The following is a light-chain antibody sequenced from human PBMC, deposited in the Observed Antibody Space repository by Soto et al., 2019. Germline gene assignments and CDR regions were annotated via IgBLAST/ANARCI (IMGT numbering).Light chain of an antibody. CDR2: EDN. J-gene: IGLJ3*02. CDR1: SGSIARNY. Sequence: NFMLTQPHSVSESPGKTVTISCTGSSGSIARNYVQWYQQRPGSAPTTVIYEDNQRPSGVPDRFSGSIDSSSNSASLSISGLKTEDEADYYCQSYDSGNGNWVFGGGTKLTVL. V-gene: IGLV6-57*02. CDR3: QSYDSGNGNWV.